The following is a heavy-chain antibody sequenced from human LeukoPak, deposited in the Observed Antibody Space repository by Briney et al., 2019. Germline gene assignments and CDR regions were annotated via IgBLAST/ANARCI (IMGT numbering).Heavy chain of an antibody. Sequence: GGSLRLSCAASGFSIDDYGMSWVRQAPGKGLEWVSGMNWDGGSTGYADSMKGRFTISKDNAKNTLSLQMNSLRAEDTAVYYCARDSPIYDILTGPDYWGQGTLVTVSS. D-gene: IGHD3-9*01. CDR1: GFSIDDYG. CDR3: ARDSPIYDILTGPDY. V-gene: IGHV3-20*04. CDR2: MNWDGGST. J-gene: IGHJ4*02.